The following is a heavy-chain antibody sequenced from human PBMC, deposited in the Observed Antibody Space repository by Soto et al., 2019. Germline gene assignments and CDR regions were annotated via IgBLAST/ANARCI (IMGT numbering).Heavy chain of an antibody. D-gene: IGHD2-15*01. J-gene: IGHJ1*01. CDR3: ANLGYCSGSNCPLQL. Sequence: EVQLLESGGGLVQAGGSLRLSCAASGFTFRNFAMSWVRQAPGNGMEWVSTISGNGGSTYSVDSVKGRFTISRDNSKNTVYRQMSSLRVDDTAVYYCANLGYCSGSNCPLQLWGQGTLVTVSS. CDR2: ISGNGGST. CDR1: GFTFRNFA. V-gene: IGHV3-23*01.